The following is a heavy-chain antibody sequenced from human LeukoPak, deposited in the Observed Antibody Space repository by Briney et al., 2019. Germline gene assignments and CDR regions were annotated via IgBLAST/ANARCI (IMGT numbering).Heavy chain of an antibody. CDR2: ISYDGSNK. D-gene: IGHD5-18*01. CDR1: GFTFSSYA. CDR3: ARDRDGYSYGSPNDY. Sequence: PGGSLRLSCAASGFTFSSYAMHWVRQAPGKGLEWVAVISYDGSNKYYADSVKGRFTISRDNSKNTLYLQMNSLRAEDTAVYYCARDRDGYSYGSPNDYWGQGTLVTVSS. V-gene: IGHV3-30-3*01. J-gene: IGHJ4*02.